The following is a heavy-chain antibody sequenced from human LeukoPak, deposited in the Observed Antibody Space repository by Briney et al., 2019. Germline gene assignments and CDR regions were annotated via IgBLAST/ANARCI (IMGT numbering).Heavy chain of an antibody. CDR2: IKQDGSEK. CDR1: GFTFSSYW. Sequence: GGSLRLSCAASGFTFSSYWMSWVRQAPGKGLEWVANIKQDGSEKYYVDSVKGRFTISRDNAKNSLYLQMNSLRAEDTAVYYCARAGGDSSNWYGGDYWGQGTLVTVSS. J-gene: IGHJ4*02. CDR3: ARAGGDSSNWYGGDY. V-gene: IGHV3-7*01. D-gene: IGHD6-13*01.